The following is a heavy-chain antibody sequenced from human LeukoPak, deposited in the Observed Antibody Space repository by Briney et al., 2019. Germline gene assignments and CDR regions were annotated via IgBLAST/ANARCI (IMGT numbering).Heavy chain of an antibody. CDR1: GFTVSSNY. CDR2: IYSGGST. V-gene: IGHV3-66*01. Sequence: GGSLRLSCAASGFTVSSNYMSWVRQAPGKGLEWVSVIYSGGSTYYAGSVKGRFTISRDNSKNTLYLQMNSLRAEDTAVYYCAREGVGRITMVRGDKRDAFDIWGQGTMVTVSS. CDR3: AREGVGRITMVRGDKRDAFDI. D-gene: IGHD3-10*01. J-gene: IGHJ3*02.